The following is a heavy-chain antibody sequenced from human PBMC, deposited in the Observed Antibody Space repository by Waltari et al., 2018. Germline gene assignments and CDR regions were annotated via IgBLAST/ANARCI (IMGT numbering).Heavy chain of an antibody. CDR1: GFTFSTYS. CDR2: IRSTRNYI. D-gene: IGHD6-19*01. CDR3: ARPVKSGWSIYQNNYGMKV. Sequence: EVQLVESGGGLVKPGGSLRLSCAASGFTFSTYSMNWVRQVPGKGRGWVLSIRSTRNYIYYADSVKCRVTVSRDNAKNSLYLQMNSLRAEDTAIYYCARPVKSGWSIYQNNYGMKVWGQGTTVTVSS. V-gene: IGHV3-21*01. J-gene: IGHJ6*02.